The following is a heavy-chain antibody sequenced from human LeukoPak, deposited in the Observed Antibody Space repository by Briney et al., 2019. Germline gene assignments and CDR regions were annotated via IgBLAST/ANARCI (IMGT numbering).Heavy chain of an antibody. CDR2: IKEDGADK. J-gene: IGHJ4*02. D-gene: IGHD1/OR15-1a*01. CDR1: GFTFSSSW. Sequence: GGSLRLSCAASGFTFSSSWMTWVRQAPGEGLEGVAHIKEDGADKYYVDSVTGRFTIFRDNTENSLYLQMSSLRAEDTAVYYCATWNSDWEFAYWGQGTLVSVSS. V-gene: IGHV3-7*05. CDR3: ATWNSDWEFAY.